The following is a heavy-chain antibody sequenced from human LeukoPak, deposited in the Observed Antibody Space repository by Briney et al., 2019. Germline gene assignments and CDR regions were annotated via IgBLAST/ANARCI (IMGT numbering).Heavy chain of an antibody. D-gene: IGHD3-22*01. CDR2: ISWNSGSI. J-gene: IGHJ6*02. Sequence: GRSLRLSCAASGFTFDDYAMHWVRQAPGKGLEWVSGISWNSGSIGYADSGKGRFTISRDNAKNSLYLQMNSLRAEDTALYYCAKDSSRLLFDSSGYYYGSYFYYYYYGMDVWGQGTTVTVSS. CDR3: AKDSSRLLFDSSGYYYGSYFYYYYYGMDV. CDR1: GFTFDDYA. V-gene: IGHV3-9*01.